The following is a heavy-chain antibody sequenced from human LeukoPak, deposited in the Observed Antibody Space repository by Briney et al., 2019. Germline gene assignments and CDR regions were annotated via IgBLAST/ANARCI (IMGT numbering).Heavy chain of an antibody. J-gene: IGHJ5*02. CDR3: ARAHYYDSSGRNWFDP. CDR2: IYYSGST. CDR1: GGSIRSYY. V-gene: IGHV4-59*01. Sequence: SETLSLTCTVSGGSIRSYYWGWIRQPPGKGLEWIGYIYYSGSTNYNPSLKSRVTISVDTSKNQFSLKLSSVTAADTAVYYCARAHYYDSSGRNWFDPWGQGTLVTVSS. D-gene: IGHD3-22*01.